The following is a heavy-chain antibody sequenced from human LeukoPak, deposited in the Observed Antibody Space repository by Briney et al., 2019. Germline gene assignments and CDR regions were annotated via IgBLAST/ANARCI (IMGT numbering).Heavy chain of an antibody. CDR2: IDPNSGGT. D-gene: IGHD1-26*01. CDR1: GYTFTGYY. V-gene: IGHV1-2*02. Sequence: ASVKVSCKASGYTFTGYYMHWVRQAPGQGLEWMGWIDPNSGGTNYAQKFQGRVTMTRDTSISTAYMELSRLRSDDTAVYYCARSRITVGATPDDAFDTWGQGTMVTVSS. CDR3: ARSRITVGATPDDAFDT. J-gene: IGHJ3*02.